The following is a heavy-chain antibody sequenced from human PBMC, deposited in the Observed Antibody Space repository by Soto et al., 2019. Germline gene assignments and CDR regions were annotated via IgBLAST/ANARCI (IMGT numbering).Heavy chain of an antibody. CDR3: ARSSQEDIGGAGAKDIWFDP. CDR2: IIPILDVA. V-gene: IGHV1-69*02. D-gene: IGHD6-19*01. Sequence: QVQLVQSGAEVKRPGSSVKVSCQTSGGTFRTYTINWVRQAPGQGLEWMGRIIPILDVANYAQKFQGRATITADKATSTAQMESRSLRSEDTAVYYCARSSQEDIGGAGAKDIWFDPWGQGTLVTVSS. CDR1: GGTFRTYT. J-gene: IGHJ5*02.